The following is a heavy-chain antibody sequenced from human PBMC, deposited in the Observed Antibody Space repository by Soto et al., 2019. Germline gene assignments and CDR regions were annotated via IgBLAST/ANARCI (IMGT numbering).Heavy chain of an antibody. Sequence: QVQVVESGGGVVQPGRSLRLSCAASGFTFSSFGMHWVRQAPGKGLEGVSLIWYDGSKKSYGDSVKGRFTISRDKSRNTVYLQMNSLRADDTAVYYCARDASYYSLWSGYYPSRNGMDVWGQGTTVTVSS. CDR3: ARDASYYSLWSGYYPSRNGMDV. V-gene: IGHV3-33*01. CDR2: IWYDGSKK. J-gene: IGHJ6*02. CDR1: GFTFSSFG. D-gene: IGHD3-3*01.